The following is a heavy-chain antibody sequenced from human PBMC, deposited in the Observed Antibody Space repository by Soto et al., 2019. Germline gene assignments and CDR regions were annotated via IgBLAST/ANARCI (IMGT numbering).Heavy chain of an antibody. CDR1: GCSISSYY. CDR2: IYYSGST. CDR3: ARIGLTSALL. D-gene: IGHD4-17*01. Sequence: PSETLSLTCTVSGCSISSYYWSWIRQPPGKGVEWIGYIYYSGSTYYNPPLRSRVTISIDTSKNLFFLNLTSVTDADTAVYFCARIGLTSALLWGQGTLVTVSS. V-gene: IGHV4-59*08. J-gene: IGHJ4*02.